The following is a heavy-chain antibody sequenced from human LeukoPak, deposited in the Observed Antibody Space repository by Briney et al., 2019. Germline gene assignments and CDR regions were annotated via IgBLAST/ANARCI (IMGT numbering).Heavy chain of an antibody. CDR1: GLSCSSCV. Sequence: PGGSLRLSCVASGLSCSSCVMNWVRQAPGKGLEWVSVISGSGSSTYYADSVKGRFTISRDNSKNTLYLQMNSLRAEDTAVYYCGTRPLNYDRSGYYFEGIAYWDQETLVTVSS. V-gene: IGHV3-23*01. CDR3: GTRPLNYDRSGYYFEGIAY. D-gene: IGHD3-22*01. CDR2: ISGSGSST. J-gene: IGHJ4*02.